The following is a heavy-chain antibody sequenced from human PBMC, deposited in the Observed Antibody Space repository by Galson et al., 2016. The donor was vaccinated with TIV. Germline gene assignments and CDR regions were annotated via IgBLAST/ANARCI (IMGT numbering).Heavy chain of an antibody. V-gene: IGHV1-2*02. CDR1: GYGFTGNY. D-gene: IGHD4-17*01. CDR2: INPTSGDT. CDR3: ARDLSTDTTTPFDY. Sequence: SVKVSCKASGYGFTGNYIHWVRQAPGQGLEWMGWINPTSGDTNYQKRFQDRVTMTRDTSITTVYMDLNRLKSDDTAVYYCARDLSTDTTTPFDYWGQGTLVTV. J-gene: IGHJ4*02.